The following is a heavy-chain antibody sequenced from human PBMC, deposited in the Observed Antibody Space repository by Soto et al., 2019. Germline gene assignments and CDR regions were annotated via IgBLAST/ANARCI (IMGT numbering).Heavy chain of an antibody. CDR3: ARKKSSGNWNDVWIDP. D-gene: IGHD1-1*01. CDR2: IYYTGST. V-gene: IGHV4-59*01. J-gene: IGHJ5*02. Sequence: PSETLSLTCSVSGGSITNYYWNWIRQPPGKGLEWIGYIYYTGSTNYNPSLKSRVTISVDTSKNQFSLKLSSVTAADSAVYYCARKKSSGNWNDVWIDPWGQGTLVTVSS. CDR1: GGSITNYY.